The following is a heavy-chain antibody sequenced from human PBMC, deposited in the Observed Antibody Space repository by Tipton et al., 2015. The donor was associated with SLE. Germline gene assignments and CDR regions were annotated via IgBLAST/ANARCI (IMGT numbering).Heavy chain of an antibody. Sequence: TLSLTCTVSGGSISSYYWSWIRQPPGKGLEWIGYIYYSGSTNYNPSLKSRVTISVDTSKNQFSLKLSSVTAADTAVYYCARVRGRGYFQHWDQGTLVTVSS. V-gene: IGHV4-59*01. CDR2: IYYSGST. CDR1: GGSISSYY. CDR3: ARVRGRGYFQH. J-gene: IGHJ1*01. D-gene: IGHD3-10*01.